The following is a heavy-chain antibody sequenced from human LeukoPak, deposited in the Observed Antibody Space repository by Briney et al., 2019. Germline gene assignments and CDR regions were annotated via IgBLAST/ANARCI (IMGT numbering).Heavy chain of an antibody. J-gene: IGHJ4*02. V-gene: IGHV3-9*01. CDR1: GFIFNNYA. CDR3: AKDNRRHYTSGPNPDSLH. CDR2: ISWNSGSI. D-gene: IGHD6-19*01. Sequence: GGSLRLSCAGSGFIFNNYAMHWVRQPPGKGLEWVSGISWNSGSIDYADSVKGRFTISRDNAKNSLYLQMNGLRVEDTAFYYCAKDNRRHYTSGPNPDSLHWGQGALVTVSS.